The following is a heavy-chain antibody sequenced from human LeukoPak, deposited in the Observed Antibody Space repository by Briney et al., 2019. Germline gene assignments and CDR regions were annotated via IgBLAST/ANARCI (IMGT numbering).Heavy chain of an antibody. CDR2: ISSSSGYI. CDR1: AFTFSSYS. J-gene: IGHJ4*02. D-gene: IGHD3-22*01. Sequence: GGSLRLFCAASAFTFSSYSMNWVRQAPGKGLEWVSSISSSSGYISYADSVKGRFTVSRDNAKDSLFLQMDSLRVEDTAVYYCAREGSVVELDYWGQGTLVTVSS. V-gene: IGHV3-21*04. CDR3: AREGSVVELDY.